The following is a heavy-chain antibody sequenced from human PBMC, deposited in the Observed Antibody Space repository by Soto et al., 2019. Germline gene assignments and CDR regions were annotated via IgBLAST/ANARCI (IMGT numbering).Heavy chain of an antibody. D-gene: IGHD2-21*02. J-gene: IGHJ6*04. Sequence: QITLKDSGPTLVKPTQTLTLTCTFSGFSLNTGGLGVGWIRQPPGKALEWLALIYWDGDKRYSAYLQSRLSITKDTSNNQVVLTMTHMDPVDTATYDCVHSRCGGDCLRSYPSHYYYVMHVWGEGNTVTVSS. V-gene: IGHV2-5*02. CDR2: IYWDGDK. CDR1: GFSLNTGGLG. CDR3: VHSRCGGDCLRSYPSHYYYVMHV.